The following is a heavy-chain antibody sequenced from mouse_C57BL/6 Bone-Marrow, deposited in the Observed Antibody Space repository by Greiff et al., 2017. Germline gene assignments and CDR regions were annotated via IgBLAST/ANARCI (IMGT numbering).Heavy chain of an antibody. CDR2: IFPGSGST. CDR3: ASDYYGSGGAMDY. D-gene: IGHD1-1*01. V-gene: IGHV1-56*01. Sequence: QVQLQQSGPELVRPGASVKISCKAPGYTFTSHWMQWVRQRPGQGLEWIGEIFPGSGSTYYNAKFKGKATLTVDTSSSTAYMQLSSLTSEDTAVYFCASDYYGSGGAMDYWGQGTSVTVSS. CDR1: GYTFTSHW. J-gene: IGHJ4*01.